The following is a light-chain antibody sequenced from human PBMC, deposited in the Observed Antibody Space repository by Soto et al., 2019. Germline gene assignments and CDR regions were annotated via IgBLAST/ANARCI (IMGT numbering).Light chain of an antibody. CDR3: QHYGNSLWT. CDR1: QSVSSK. CDR2: GAS. J-gene: IGKJ1*01. V-gene: IGKV3-15*01. Sequence: EIVMTQSPATVSVSPGERVTLSCRAGQSVSSKLAWYQQKPGQAPRLLIYGASTRATGIPARFSGSGSGTEFTLTISSLQSEDFAVYYCQHYGNSLWTFGQGTKVDIK.